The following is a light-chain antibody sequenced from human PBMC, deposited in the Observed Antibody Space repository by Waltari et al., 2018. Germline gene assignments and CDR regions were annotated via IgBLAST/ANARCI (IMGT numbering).Light chain of an antibody. CDR3: QQRSDWPT. Sequence: EIVLTQAPTTLSLSPGERANLSCRASQSVANYLAWYQQKPGQAPRLLIFDASNRATGIPARFSGSGSGTDFTLTISSLEPEDFAVYYCQQRSDWPTFGGGTKVEIK. J-gene: IGKJ4*01. CDR1: QSVANY. CDR2: DAS. V-gene: IGKV3-11*01.